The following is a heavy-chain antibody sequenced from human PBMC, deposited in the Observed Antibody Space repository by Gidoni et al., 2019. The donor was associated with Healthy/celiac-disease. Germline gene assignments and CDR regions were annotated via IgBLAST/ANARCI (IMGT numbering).Heavy chain of an antibody. V-gene: IGHV4-34*01. D-gene: IGHD2-15*01. J-gene: IGHJ5*02. CDR3: ARDTTGYCSGGSCYQILNWFDP. CDR2: INHSGST. CDR1: GGSFSGYY. Sequence: QVQLQQWGAGLLKPSETLSLTCAVYGGSFSGYYWSLIRQPPGKGLEWIGEINHSGSTNYNPSLKSRVTISVDTSKNQFSLKLSSVTAADTAVYYCARDTTGYCSGGSCYQILNWFDPWGQGTLVTVSS.